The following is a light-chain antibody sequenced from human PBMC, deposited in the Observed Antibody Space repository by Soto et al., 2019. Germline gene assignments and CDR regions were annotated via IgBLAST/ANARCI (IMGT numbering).Light chain of an antibody. Sequence: QSALTQPASVSGSPGQSITISCTGTSSDVGGYNYVSWYQQHPGKAPKLMIYDVSNRPSGVSNRFSGSKSGNTASLTISGLQAEDEADYYCSSYTSSSSVVFGGG. V-gene: IGLV2-14*01. CDR2: DVS. CDR3: SSYTSSSSVV. J-gene: IGLJ2*01. CDR1: SSDVGGYNY.